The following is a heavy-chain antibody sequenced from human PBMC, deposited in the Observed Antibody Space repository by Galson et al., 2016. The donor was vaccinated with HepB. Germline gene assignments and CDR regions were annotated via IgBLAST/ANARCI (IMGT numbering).Heavy chain of an antibody. CDR1: GGSLSSYY. Sequence: SETLSLTCTVSGGSLSSYYWSWIRQPPGKGLEGIGYIYYSGSTNYNPSLKSRVTISIDTSKNQFSLKLSSVTAADTAMYYCARSPSMIRGVILDSWGQGTLVTVSS. V-gene: IGHV4-59*01. J-gene: IGHJ4*02. CDR3: ARSPSMIRGVILDS. CDR2: IYYSGST. D-gene: IGHD3-10*01.